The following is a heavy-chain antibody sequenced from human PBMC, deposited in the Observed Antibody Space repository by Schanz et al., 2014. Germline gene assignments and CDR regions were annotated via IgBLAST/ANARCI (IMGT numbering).Heavy chain of an antibody. J-gene: IGHJ4*02. D-gene: IGHD3-10*01. CDR1: GFTFSSYA. CDR2: ISYDGTNK. CDR3: ARVRTIYGSGAMGY. Sequence: QVQLVESGGGVVQPGRSLRLSCAASGFTFSSYAMHWVRQAPGKGLEWVAVISYDGTNKYYADSVKGRFTISRDNSKSALYLQMNSLRAEDAAVYYCARVRTIYGSGAMGYWGQGTLVTVSS. V-gene: IGHV3-30*04.